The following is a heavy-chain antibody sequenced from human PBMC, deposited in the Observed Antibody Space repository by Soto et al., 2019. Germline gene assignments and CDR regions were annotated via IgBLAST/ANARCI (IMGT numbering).Heavy chain of an antibody. CDR1: GYTFTGYY. CDR2: INPNSGGT. Sequence: GASVKVSCKASGYTFTGYYMHWVRQAPGQGLEWMGWINPNSGGTNYAQKFQGWVTMTRDTSISTAYMELSRLRSDDTAVYYCARDHYDSSGQYYFDYWGQGTLVTVS. J-gene: IGHJ4*02. CDR3: ARDHYDSSGQYYFDY. D-gene: IGHD3-22*01. V-gene: IGHV1-2*04.